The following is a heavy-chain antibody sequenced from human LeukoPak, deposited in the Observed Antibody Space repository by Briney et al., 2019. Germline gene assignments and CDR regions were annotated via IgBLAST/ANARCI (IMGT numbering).Heavy chain of an antibody. CDR1: GDSISSGDYY. J-gene: IGHJ4*02. CDR3: ARFRDMVTPYFDS. D-gene: IGHD5-12*01. Sequence: SETLSLTCTVSGDSISSGDYYWSWIRQPPGKGLEWIGYIYYSGSTHYNPSLKSRVAISIDRSKNQFSLKLTSVTAADTAVYYCARFRDMVTPYFDSWGQGTLVTVSS. V-gene: IGHV4-61*08. CDR2: IYYSGST.